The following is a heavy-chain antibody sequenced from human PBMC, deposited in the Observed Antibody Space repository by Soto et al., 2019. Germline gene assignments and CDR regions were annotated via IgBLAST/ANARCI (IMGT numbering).Heavy chain of an antibody. J-gene: IGHJ4*02. V-gene: IGHV3-30*18. D-gene: IGHD2-21*02. CDR2: ISYDGSNK. CDR1: GFTFSSYG. Sequence: GGSLRLSCAASGFTFSSYGMHWVRQAPGKGLEWVAVISYDGSNKYYADFVKGRFTISRDNSKNTLYLQMNSLRAEDTAVYYCAKDAGGGDSGFDYWGQGT. CDR3: AKDAGGGDSGFDY.